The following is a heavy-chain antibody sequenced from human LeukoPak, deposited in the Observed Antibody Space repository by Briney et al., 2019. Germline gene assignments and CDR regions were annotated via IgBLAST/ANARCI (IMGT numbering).Heavy chain of an antibody. J-gene: IGHJ5*02. CDR1: GFTFSNYG. Sequence: PGGSLRLSCAASGFTFSNYGMHWVRQAPGKGLEWVALISFDGSQKYYADSVKGRFTISRDNSKSTVYLQMNSLRVEDAAVYYCSEDLTSDFGGDLDPWGQGTLVTVSS. CDR3: SEDLTSDFGGDLDP. D-gene: IGHD3-10*01. CDR2: ISFDGSQK. V-gene: IGHV3-30*02.